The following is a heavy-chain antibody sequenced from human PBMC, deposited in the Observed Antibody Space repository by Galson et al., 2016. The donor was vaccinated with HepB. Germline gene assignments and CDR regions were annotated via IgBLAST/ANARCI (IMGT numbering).Heavy chain of an antibody. V-gene: IGHV3-23*01. CDR3: AKGKPTLYGSGRGDAFDI. D-gene: IGHD3-10*01. J-gene: IGHJ3*02. Sequence: SLRLSCAASGFSFSSYAMSWVRQAPGKGLEWVSTFSDSGGSTYYADSVKGRFTISRDNSKTTLYLQMNSLRAEDTAVYYCAKGKPTLYGSGRGDAFDIWGQGTMVTVSS. CDR2: FSDSGGST. CDR1: GFSFSSYA.